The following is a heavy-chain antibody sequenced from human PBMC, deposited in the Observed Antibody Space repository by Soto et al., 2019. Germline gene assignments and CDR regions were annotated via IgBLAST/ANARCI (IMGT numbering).Heavy chain of an antibody. CDR2: TYYRSKWYN. Sequence: SQTLSLTCAISGDSVSSNSAAWNWIRQSPSRGLEWLGRTYYRSKWYNDYAVSVKSRITINPDTSKNQFSLQLNSVTPEDTAVYYCAREGIQLWLTNYYYYYGMDVWGQGTTVTVSS. CDR1: GDSVSSNSAA. V-gene: IGHV6-1*01. CDR3: AREGIQLWLTNYYYYYGMDV. D-gene: IGHD5-18*01. J-gene: IGHJ6*02.